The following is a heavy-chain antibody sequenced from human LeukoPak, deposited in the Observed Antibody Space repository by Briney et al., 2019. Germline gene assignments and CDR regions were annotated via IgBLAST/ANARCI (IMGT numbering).Heavy chain of an antibody. CDR2: IYYSGST. V-gene: IGHV4-39*07. D-gene: IGHD3-9*01. CDR1: GGSISSSSYY. J-gene: IGHJ4*02. Sequence: SKTLSLTCTVSGGSISSSSYYWGWIRQPPGKGLEWIGSIYYSGSTYYNPSLKSRVTISVDTSKNQFSLKLSSVTAADTAVYYCAREPTYYDILTGYFGLKELDYWGQGTLVTVSS. CDR3: AREPTYYDILTGYFGLKELDY.